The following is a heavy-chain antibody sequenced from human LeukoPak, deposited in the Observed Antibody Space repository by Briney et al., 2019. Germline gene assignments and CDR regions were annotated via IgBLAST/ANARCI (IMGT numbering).Heavy chain of an antibody. D-gene: IGHD2-15*01. CDR2: LYSGGSA. V-gene: IGHV3-53*04. J-gene: IGHJ5*02. Sequence: GGSLRLSCAASGFTVSSNFMTWVRQAPGKGLEWVAFLYSGGSAHYADSVKGRFSISRHNSKNTLYLQMNSLRVEDTAVYYCARGFAAYCSGGSCHLGWFDPWGQGTLVTVSS. CDR1: GFTVSSNF. CDR3: ARGFAAYCSGGSCHLGWFDP.